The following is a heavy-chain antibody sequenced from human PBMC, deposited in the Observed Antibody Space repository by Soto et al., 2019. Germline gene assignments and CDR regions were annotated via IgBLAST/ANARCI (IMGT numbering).Heavy chain of an antibody. J-gene: IGHJ4*02. Sequence: EVQLVESGGGLVQPGGSLRLSCAASGFTFSSYWMHWVRQAPGKGLVWVSRINSDGSSTSYADSVKGRFTISRDNPKNSLNLQMNRLRAEDTAVYYCAREGSAFITMFRGGPGPHSFDYWGQGTLVTVSS. V-gene: IGHV3-74*01. CDR1: GFTFSSYW. D-gene: IGHD3-10*01. CDR2: INSDGSST. CDR3: AREGSAFITMFRGGPGPHSFDY.